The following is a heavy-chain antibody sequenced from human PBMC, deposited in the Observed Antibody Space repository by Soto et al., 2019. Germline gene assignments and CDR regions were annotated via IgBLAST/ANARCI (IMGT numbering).Heavy chain of an antibody. J-gene: IGHJ4*02. V-gene: IGHV3-48*03. CDR2: IDTSGDAV. CDR1: GFTFSNYE. CDR3: ARESIGCGGGCLDY. Sequence: PGGSLRLSCAGSGFTFSNYEWNWVRQAPGKGLEWISYIDTSGDAVFYADSVKGRFAVSRDNTMNSLYLQMNSLRAEDTAAYYCARESIGCGGGCLDYWGQGTLVTVSS. D-gene: IGHD2-21*02.